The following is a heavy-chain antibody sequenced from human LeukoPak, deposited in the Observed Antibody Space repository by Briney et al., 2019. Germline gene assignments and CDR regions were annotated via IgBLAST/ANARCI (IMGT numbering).Heavy chain of an antibody. V-gene: IGHV1-18*01. CDR2: ISALTGNA. CDR3: AIDEACSSTSCPSYYSYYGIDV. Sequence: ASVMFSSTVSVYTFTSYGIRRVRQEPGHGLEWRGLISALTGNANYGQRLQGRGTMTTDASTSTAYLELRSVRSDDTAVYYCAIDEACSSTSCPSYYSYYGIDVWGQGTTVTVSS. D-gene: IGHD2-2*01. CDR1: VYTFTSYG. J-gene: IGHJ6*02.